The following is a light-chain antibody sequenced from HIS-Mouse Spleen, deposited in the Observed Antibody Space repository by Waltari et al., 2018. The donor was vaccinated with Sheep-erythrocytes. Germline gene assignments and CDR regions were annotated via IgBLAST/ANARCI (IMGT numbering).Light chain of an antibody. V-gene: IGLV2-23*01. J-gene: IGLJ3*02. CDR3: CSYAGSSTPWV. Sequence: QSALTQPASVSGSPGQSITISCTGTSSDVGSYNLVSWYQRHPGKAPKLMIYEGSKRPSWVSNRFSGSKSGNTASLTISGLQAEDEADYYCCSYAGSSTPWVFGGGTKLTVL. CDR1: SSDVGSYNL. CDR2: EGS.